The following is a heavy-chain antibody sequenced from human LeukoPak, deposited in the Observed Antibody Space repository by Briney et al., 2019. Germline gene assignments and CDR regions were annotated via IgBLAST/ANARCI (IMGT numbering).Heavy chain of an antibody. V-gene: IGHV4-34*01. Sequence: SETLSLTCAVYGGSFSGYYWSWIRQPPGKVLEWIGEINHSGSTNYNPSLKSRVTISVDTSKNQFSLKLSSVTAADTAVYYCASLAVAGRLRIRDYWGQGTLVTVSS. J-gene: IGHJ4*02. D-gene: IGHD6-19*01. CDR2: INHSGST. CDR3: ASLAVAGRLRIRDY. CDR1: GGSFSGYY.